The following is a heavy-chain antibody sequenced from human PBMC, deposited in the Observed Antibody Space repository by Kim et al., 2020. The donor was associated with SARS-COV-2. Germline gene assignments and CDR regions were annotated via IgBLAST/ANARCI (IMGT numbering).Heavy chain of an antibody. J-gene: IGHJ4*02. V-gene: IGHV3-33*01. CDR2: IWYDGSNK. Sequence: GGSLRLSCAASGFTFSSYGMHWVRQAPGKGLEWVAVIWYDGSNKYYADSVKGRFTISRDNSKNTLYLQMNSLRAEDTAVYYCARGGYSYGPGGFDYWGQGTLVTVSS. CDR3: ARGGYSYGPGGFDY. CDR1: GFTFSSYG. D-gene: IGHD5-18*01.